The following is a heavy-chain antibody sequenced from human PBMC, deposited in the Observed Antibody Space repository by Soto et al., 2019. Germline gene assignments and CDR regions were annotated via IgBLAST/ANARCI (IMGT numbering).Heavy chain of an antibody. V-gene: IGHV5-51*01. CDR2: IYPGDSDT. CDR3: VRHGLAAAGTFGMDV. Sequence: GESLKISCKGSGYSFTSYWIGWVRQMPGKGLEWMGIIYPGDSDTRYSPSFQGQVTISADKSISTAYLQWSSLKASDTAMYYSVRHGLAAAGTFGMDVWGQGTTVTV. CDR1: GYSFTSYW. D-gene: IGHD6-13*01. J-gene: IGHJ6*02.